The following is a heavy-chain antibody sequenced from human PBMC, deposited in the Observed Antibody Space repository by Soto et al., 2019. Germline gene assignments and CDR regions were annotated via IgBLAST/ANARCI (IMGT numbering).Heavy chain of an antibody. J-gene: IGHJ4*02. D-gene: IGHD3-10*01. V-gene: IGHV1-69*12. Sequence: QVQLVQSGAEVKKPGSSVKVSCKASGGTFSSYAISWVRQAPGQGLEWMGGIIPIFGTANYAQKFQGRVTLTADEPTSPAYMELSSLRSEDTAVYYCVAPYGSGSYYNGFDYWGQGTLVTVSS. CDR1: GGTFSSYA. CDR3: VAPYGSGSYYNGFDY. CDR2: IIPIFGTA.